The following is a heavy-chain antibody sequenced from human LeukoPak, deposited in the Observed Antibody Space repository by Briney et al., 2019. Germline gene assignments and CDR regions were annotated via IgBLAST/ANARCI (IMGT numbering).Heavy chain of an antibody. Sequence: GGSLRLSCAAYGFTFSSYAMSWVRQAPGKGLEWVSAISGSGGSTYYADSVKGRFTISRDNSKNTLYLQMNSLRAEDTAVYYCAKRRGVVGYCSSTSCFRWFDPWGQGTLVTVSS. V-gene: IGHV3-23*01. CDR2: ISGSGGST. CDR1: GFTFSSYA. CDR3: AKRRGVVGYCSSTSCFRWFDP. J-gene: IGHJ5*02. D-gene: IGHD2-2*01.